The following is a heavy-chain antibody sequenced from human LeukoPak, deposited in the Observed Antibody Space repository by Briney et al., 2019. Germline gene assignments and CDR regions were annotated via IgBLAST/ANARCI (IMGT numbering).Heavy chain of an antibody. CDR1: GYTFTSYD. Sequence: ASVKVSCKASGYTFTSYDINWVRQATGQGLEWMGWMNPNSGNTGYAQKFQGRVTMTRNTSISTAYMELSSLRSEDTAVYYCARVPEVYYDFWSGYPEALYYFDYWGQGTLVTVSS. V-gene: IGHV1-8*01. D-gene: IGHD3-3*01. CDR3: ARVPEVYYDFWSGYPEALYYFDY. J-gene: IGHJ4*02. CDR2: MNPNSGNT.